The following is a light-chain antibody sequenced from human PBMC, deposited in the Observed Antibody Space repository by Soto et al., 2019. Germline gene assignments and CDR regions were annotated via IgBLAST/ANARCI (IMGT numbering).Light chain of an antibody. Sequence: QTVLTEPPSEYSAPGQKVTISCSGSSSIIGGNSVSCSQQLPAPAPTLLISHDTKRPSAIPARFSGSNSGTSSPLGITGFQTGAQADYYSGSWDRTVSACVFGTGPKFGVL. CDR1: SSIIGGNS. V-gene: IGLV1-51*01. CDR3: GSWDRTVSACV. CDR2: HDT. J-gene: IGLJ1*01.